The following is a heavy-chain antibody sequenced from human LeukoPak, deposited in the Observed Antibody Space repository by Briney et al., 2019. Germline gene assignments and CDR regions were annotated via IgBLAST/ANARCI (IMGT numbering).Heavy chain of an antibody. J-gene: IGHJ4*02. Sequence: GGSLRLSCAASGFTFSSYAMSWVRQAPGKGLEWVSAISGSGGSTYYADSVEGRFTSSRDNYKNTLYLQMNSLRGEDTAVYYCAKDPVYCSGGSCYSDPYYFDYWGQGTLVTVSS. D-gene: IGHD2-15*01. CDR3: AKDPVYCSGGSCYSDPYYFDY. CDR2: ISGSGGST. V-gene: IGHV3-23*01. CDR1: GFTFSSYA.